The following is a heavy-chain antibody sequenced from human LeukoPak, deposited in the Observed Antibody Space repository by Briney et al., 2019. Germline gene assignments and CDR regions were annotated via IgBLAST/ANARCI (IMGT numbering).Heavy chain of an antibody. Sequence: GGSLRLSCAASGFTFSTYAMHGVRQAPGKGLEWVAVISYDGRNKYYADSVKGRFTISRDNSKNTLYVQMNSLRAEDTAVYYCARDLWEQNYWGQGTLVTVSS. V-gene: IGHV3-30*04. D-gene: IGHD1-26*01. CDR2: ISYDGRNK. J-gene: IGHJ4*02. CDR1: GFTFSTYA. CDR3: ARDLWEQNY.